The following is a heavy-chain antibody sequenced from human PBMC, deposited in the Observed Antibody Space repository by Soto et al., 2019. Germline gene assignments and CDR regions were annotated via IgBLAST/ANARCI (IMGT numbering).Heavy chain of an antibody. J-gene: IGHJ4*02. Sequence: SETLSLTCTVSGASITRDGYYWSWLRQHPGKGLEWIGHIYYSGNTYYDLSLGSRLTISVDTSKNQFSLRLTSVTTDDTGVYYCARAAYRSLWFLSHWAQGTLVTVSS. CDR3: ARAAYRSLWFLSH. D-gene: IGHD3-9*01. CDR1: GASITRDGYY. V-gene: IGHV4-31*03. CDR2: IYYSGNT.